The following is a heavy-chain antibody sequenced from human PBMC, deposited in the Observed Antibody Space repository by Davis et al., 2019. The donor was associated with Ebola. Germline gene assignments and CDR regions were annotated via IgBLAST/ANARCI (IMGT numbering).Heavy chain of an antibody. V-gene: IGHV3-23*01. CDR3: AKDPVGVLLWFGEYPRDP. J-gene: IGHJ5*02. D-gene: IGHD3-10*01. CDR1: GFTFSSYA. Sequence: GESLKISCAASGFTFSSYAMSWVRQAPGKGLEWVPAISGSGGSTYYADSVKGRFTISRDNSKNTLYLQMNSLRAEDTAVYYCAKDPVGVLLWFGEYPRDPWGQGTLVTVSS. CDR2: ISGSGGST.